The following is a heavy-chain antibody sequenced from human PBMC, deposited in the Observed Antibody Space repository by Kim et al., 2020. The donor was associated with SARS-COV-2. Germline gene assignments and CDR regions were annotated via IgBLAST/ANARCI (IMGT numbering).Heavy chain of an antibody. J-gene: IGHJ5*02. CDR1: GFTFSSYA. V-gene: IGHV3-30-3*01. D-gene: IGHD3-3*01. Sequence: GGSLRLSCAASGFTFSSYAMHWVRQAPGKGLEWVAVISYDGSNKYYADSVKGRFTISRDNSKNTLYLQMNSLRAEDTAVYYCASTSKYYDFWSDHPWGQGTLVTVSS. CDR2: ISYDGSNK. CDR3: ASTSKYYDFWSDHP.